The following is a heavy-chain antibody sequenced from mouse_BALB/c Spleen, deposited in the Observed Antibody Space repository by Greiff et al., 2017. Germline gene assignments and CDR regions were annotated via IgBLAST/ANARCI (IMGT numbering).Heavy chain of an antibody. CDR3: ARSDYGWGFAY. Sequence: EVQVVESGGGLVKPGGSLKLSCAASGFTFSSYTMSWVRQTPEKRLEWVATISSGGGNTYYPDSVKGRFTISRDNAKNNLYLQMSSLRSEDTALYYCARSDYGWGFAYWGQGTLVTVSA. CDR1: GFTFSSYT. D-gene: IGHD1-2*01. CDR2: ISSGGGNT. V-gene: IGHV5-9*03. J-gene: IGHJ3*01.